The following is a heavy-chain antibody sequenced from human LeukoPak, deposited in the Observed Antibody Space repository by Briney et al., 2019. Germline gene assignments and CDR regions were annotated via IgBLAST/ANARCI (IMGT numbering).Heavy chain of an antibody. V-gene: IGHV7-4-1*02. CDR3: ARGVDSSGWWYYYYYMDV. D-gene: IGHD6-19*01. CDR1: GYTFTSYA. CDR2: INTNTGNP. Sequence: WASVKVSCKASGYTFTSYAMNWVRQAPGQGLEWMGWINTNTGNPTYAQGFTGRFVFSLDTSVSTAYLQISSLKAEDTAVYYCARGVDSSGWWYYYYYMDVWGKGTTVTVSS. J-gene: IGHJ6*03.